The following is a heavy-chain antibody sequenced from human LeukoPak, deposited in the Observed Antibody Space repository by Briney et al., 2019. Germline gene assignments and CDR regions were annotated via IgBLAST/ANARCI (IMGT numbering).Heavy chain of an antibody. CDR3: ARKGSSSHPPRTRPGTSYYYYMDV. D-gene: IGHD6-6*01. CDR1: GGTFSSYA. CDR2: IIPIFGTA. J-gene: IGHJ6*03. Sequence: PGSSVKVSCKASGGTFSSYAISWVRQAPGQGLEWMGGIIPIFGTANYAQKFQGRVTITTDESTSTAYMELSSLRSEDTAVYYCARKGSSSHPPRTRPGTSYYYYMDVWGKGTTVTVSS. V-gene: IGHV1-69*05.